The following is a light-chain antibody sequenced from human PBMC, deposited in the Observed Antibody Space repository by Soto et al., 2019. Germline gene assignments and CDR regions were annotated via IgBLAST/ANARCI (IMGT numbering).Light chain of an antibody. V-gene: IGKV1-5*03. J-gene: IGKJ2*01. CDR1: QSISNW. CDR3: QQYYSYSYT. Sequence: DIQMTQSPSTLSASVGDRVTITCRASQSISNWLAWYQQKPGKAPKLLIYKASSLESGVPSRFSGSGSGTELTLTISSLQPGDFATYYCQQYYSYSYTFGQGTKLEIK. CDR2: KAS.